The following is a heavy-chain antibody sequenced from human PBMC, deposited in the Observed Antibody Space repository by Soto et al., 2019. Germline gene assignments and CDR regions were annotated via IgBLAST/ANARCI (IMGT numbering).Heavy chain of an antibody. CDR2: IIPILGTA. J-gene: IGHJ6*02. Sequence: ASVKVSCTASGGTFSSYAISWVRQAPGQGLEWMGGIIPILGTANYAQKFQGRVTITADESTSTAYMELSSLRSEDTAVYYCRSYYDSSGYSSYYYYGMDVWGQGTTVTVSS. D-gene: IGHD3-22*01. CDR3: RSYYDSSGYSSYYYYGMDV. V-gene: IGHV1-69*13. CDR1: GGTFSSYA.